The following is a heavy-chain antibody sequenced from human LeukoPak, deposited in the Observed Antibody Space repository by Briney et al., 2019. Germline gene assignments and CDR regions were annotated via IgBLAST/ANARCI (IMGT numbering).Heavy chain of an antibody. J-gene: IGHJ5*02. CDR2: ISNSSSYI. CDR1: GFTFSSYS. V-gene: IGHV3-21*01. Sequence: PGGSLRLSCAASGFTFSSYSMNWVRQAPGKGLEWVSSISNSSSYIYYADSVKGRFTISRDNAKNSLYLQMNSLRAEDTAVYYCASQSFARFDPWGQGTLVTVSS. D-gene: IGHD3-16*01. CDR3: ASQSFARFDP.